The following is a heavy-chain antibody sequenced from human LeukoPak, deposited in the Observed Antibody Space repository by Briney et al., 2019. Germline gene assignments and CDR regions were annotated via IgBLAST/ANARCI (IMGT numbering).Heavy chain of an antibody. CDR2: IYYNGST. Sequence: SETLSLTCTVSGGSISTSIYYWGWIRQPPGKGLQWIGSIYYNGSTYYNPSLKSRVIISVDTSKNQFSLKLSSVTAADTAVYYCARHKMVRGIGYYYYMDVWGKGTTVTISS. V-gene: IGHV4-39*01. CDR1: GGSISTSIYY. CDR3: ARHKMVRGIGYYYYMDV. D-gene: IGHD3-10*01. J-gene: IGHJ6*03.